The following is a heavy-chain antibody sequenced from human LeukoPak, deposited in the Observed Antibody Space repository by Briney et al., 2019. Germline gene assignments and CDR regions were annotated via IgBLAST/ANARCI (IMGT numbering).Heavy chain of an antibody. CDR2: INPNSGGT. V-gene: IGHV1-2*02. Sequence: ASVKVSCKASGYTFTGYYMHWVRQAPGQGLEWMGWINPNSGGTNYAQKFQGRVTMTRDTSISTAYMELSGLRSDDTAVYYCARDRIRITGTKMSWFDPWGQGTLVTVSS. CDR3: ARDRIRITGTKMSWFDP. J-gene: IGHJ5*02. D-gene: IGHD1-7*01. CDR1: GYTFTGYY.